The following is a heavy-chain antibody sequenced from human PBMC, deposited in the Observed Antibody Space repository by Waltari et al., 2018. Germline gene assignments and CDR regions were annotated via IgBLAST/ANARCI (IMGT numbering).Heavy chain of an antibody. J-gene: IGHJ4*02. V-gene: IGHV3-74*01. CDR1: GFTFRAYW. CDR3: VLFSSDFLGDC. Sequence: EVQLVESGGGLVQPGGSLRLSCAASGFTFRAYWMHWVRQAPGEGLVSVSQINTAGTLTSYADSGKGRFTISRDNAKNTLFLQMNSLRAEDTAVYYCVLFSSDFLGDCWGQGTLVTVSS. CDR2: INTAGTLT. D-gene: IGHD6-25*01.